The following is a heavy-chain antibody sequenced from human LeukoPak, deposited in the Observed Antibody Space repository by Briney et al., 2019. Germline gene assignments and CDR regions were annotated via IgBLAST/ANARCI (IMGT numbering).Heavy chain of an antibody. CDR3: ARMGIAVAGRGVSD. CDR1: GGSISSYY. D-gene: IGHD6-19*01. Sequence: SETLSLTCTVSGGSISSYYWSWIRQPPGKGLEWIGYIYYSGSTNYNPSLKSRVTISVDTSKNQFSLKLSSVTAADTAVYYCARMGIAVAGRGVSDWGQGTLVTVSS. CDR2: IYYSGST. J-gene: IGHJ4*02. V-gene: IGHV4-59*12.